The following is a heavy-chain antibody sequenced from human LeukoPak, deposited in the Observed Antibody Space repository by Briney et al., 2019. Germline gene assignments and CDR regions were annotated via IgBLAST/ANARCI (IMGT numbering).Heavy chain of an antibody. CDR3: ARHGRQTRAPNWFDL. J-gene: IGHJ5*02. Sequence: SETLSLTCTVSGGSISSYYWTWIRQPPGKGLEWIGYIYYSGSTNYNPSLKSRVTISVDTSKNQFSLKLNSVTAADTAVYYCARHGRQTRAPNWFDLWGQGALVTVSS. V-gene: IGHV4-59*08. CDR2: IYYSGST. D-gene: IGHD1-7*01. CDR1: GGSISSYY.